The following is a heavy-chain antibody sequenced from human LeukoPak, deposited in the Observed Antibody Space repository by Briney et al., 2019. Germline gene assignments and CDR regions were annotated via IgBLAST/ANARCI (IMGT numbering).Heavy chain of an antibody. D-gene: IGHD6-25*01. CDR3: ARVAGYLPTRWFDP. CDR1: GGSFSGYY. Sequence: PSETLSLTCAVYGGSFSGYYWSWSRQPPGKGLEWIGEINHSGSTNYNPSLKSRVTISVDTSQNQFFLLLTSVTAADTAVYYCARVAGYLPTRWFDPWGQGTHVTVSS. J-gene: IGHJ5*02. CDR2: INHSGST. V-gene: IGHV4-34*01.